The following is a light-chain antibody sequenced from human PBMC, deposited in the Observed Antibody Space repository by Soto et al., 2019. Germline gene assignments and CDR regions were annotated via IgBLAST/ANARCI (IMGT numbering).Light chain of an antibody. CDR2: EVS. Sequence: QSVLTQPASVSGSPGQSITISCTGTSSDVGGYNYVSWYQQHPGKAPKLMIYEVSNRPSGVSNRFSGSKSGNMASLTISGLQAEDEADYYCSSYTSSSTPYVFGTGTKV. CDR3: SSYTSSSTPYV. V-gene: IGLV2-14*01. J-gene: IGLJ1*01. CDR1: SSDVGGYNY.